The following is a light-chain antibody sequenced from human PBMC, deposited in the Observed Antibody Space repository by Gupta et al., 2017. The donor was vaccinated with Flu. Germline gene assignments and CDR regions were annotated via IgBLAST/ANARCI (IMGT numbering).Light chain of an antibody. CDR3: QQRSEWPIT. Sequence: EIVLTQSPATLSLSPGERATLSCRASRSIGSQLAWYRQKPGRAPSLLIHDVSYRATGIPARFSGSGSGTDFTLTISSPEPEDFAVYYCQQRSEWPITFGGGTKVEIK. CDR2: DVS. CDR1: RSIGSQ. V-gene: IGKV3-11*01. J-gene: IGKJ4*01.